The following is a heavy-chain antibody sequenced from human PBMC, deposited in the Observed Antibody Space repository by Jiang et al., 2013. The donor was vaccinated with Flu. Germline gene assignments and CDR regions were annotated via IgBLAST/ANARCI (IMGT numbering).Heavy chain of an antibody. D-gene: IGHD3-10*01. V-gene: IGHV4-34*01. J-gene: IGHJ5*02. Sequence: LLKPSETLSLTCAVYGGSFSGYYWSWIRQPPGKGLEWIGEINHSGSTNYNPSLKSRVTISVDTSKNQFSLKLSSVTAADTAVYYCARGKLLWFGAANWFDPWGQGTLVTVSS. CDR2: INHSGST. CDR3: ARGKLLWFGAANWFDP. CDR1: GGSFSGYY.